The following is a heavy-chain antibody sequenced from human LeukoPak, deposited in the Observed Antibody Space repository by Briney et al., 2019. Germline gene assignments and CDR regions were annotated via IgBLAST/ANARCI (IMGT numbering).Heavy chain of an antibody. D-gene: IGHD6-13*01. V-gene: IGHV4-38-2*02. Sequence: SETLSLTCTVSDYSISSDYYWGWIRQPPGKGLEWIGSIYHSGSTYYNPSLDSRVTISVDTSKNQFSLKLSPVTAADTAVYYCASHHKYSSRWPPSYYFDYWGQGTLVTVSS. CDR1: DYSISSDYY. CDR2: IYHSGST. J-gene: IGHJ4*02. CDR3: ASHHKYSSRWPPSYYFDY.